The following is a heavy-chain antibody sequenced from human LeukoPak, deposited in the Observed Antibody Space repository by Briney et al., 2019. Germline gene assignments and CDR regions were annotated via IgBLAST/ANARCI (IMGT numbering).Heavy chain of an antibody. CDR3: ARRALRYCSSTSCPAQYYGVDV. D-gene: IGHD2-2*01. CDR1: GFTFSSYA. J-gene: IGHJ6*04. Sequence: GGSLRLSCAASGFTFSSYAMSWVRQAPGKGLEWVANIKEDGSEKYYVDSVKGRFTISRDNAKNSLYLQTNSLRAEDTAVYYCARRALRYCSSTSCPAQYYGVDVWGKGTTVTVSS. CDR2: IKEDGSEK. V-gene: IGHV3-7*03.